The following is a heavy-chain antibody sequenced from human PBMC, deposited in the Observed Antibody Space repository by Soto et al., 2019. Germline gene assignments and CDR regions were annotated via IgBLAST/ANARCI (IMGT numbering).Heavy chain of an antibody. CDR1: GFTFSSYA. V-gene: IGHV3-23*01. Sequence: EVQLLESGGGLVQPGGSLRLSCAASGFTFSSYAMSWVRQAPGKGLEWVSAISGSGGSTYYADSVKGRFTISRDNSKNTLYLQMNSLRAEDTAVYYCAKDPYALVRGRPDYYGMDVWGQGTTVTVSS. CDR2: ISGSGGST. CDR3: AKDPYALVRGRPDYYGMDV. J-gene: IGHJ6*02. D-gene: IGHD3-10*01.